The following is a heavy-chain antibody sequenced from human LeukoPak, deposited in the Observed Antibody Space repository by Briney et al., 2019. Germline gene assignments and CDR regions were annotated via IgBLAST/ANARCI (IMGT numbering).Heavy chain of an antibody. CDR2: IYTSGST. J-gene: IGHJ3*02. CDR1: GGSISSYY. Sequence: SETLSLTCTVSGGSISSYYWSWIRQPAGKGLEWIGRIYTSGSTNYNPSLKSRVTMSVDTSKNQFSLKLSSVTAADTAVYYCARDSAAAAGTWRGPSAFDIWGQGTMVTVSS. D-gene: IGHD6-13*01. V-gene: IGHV4-4*07. CDR3: ARDSAAAAGTWRGPSAFDI.